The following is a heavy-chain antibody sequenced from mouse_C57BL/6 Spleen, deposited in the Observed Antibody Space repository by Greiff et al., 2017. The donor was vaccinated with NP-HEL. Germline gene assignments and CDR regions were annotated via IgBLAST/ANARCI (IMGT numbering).Heavy chain of an antibody. V-gene: IGHV1-64*01. CDR3: ARRLDGNYNFDV. CDR2: IHPNSGST. CDR1: GYTFTSYW. Sequence: QVQLQQPGAELVKPGASVKLSCKASGYTFTSYWMHWVKQRPGQGLEWIGMIHPNSGSTNYNEKFKSKATLTVDKSSSTAYMQLSSLTSEDSAVYYCARRLDGNYNFDVWGTGTTVTVSS. D-gene: IGHD2-1*01. J-gene: IGHJ1*03.